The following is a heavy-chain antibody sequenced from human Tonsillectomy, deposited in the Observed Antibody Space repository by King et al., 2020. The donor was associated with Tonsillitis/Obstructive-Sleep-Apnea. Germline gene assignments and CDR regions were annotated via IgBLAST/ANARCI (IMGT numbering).Heavy chain of an antibody. Sequence: VQLQQWGAGLLKPSETLSLTCAVYGGSFSGYYWSWIRQPPGKGLEWIGEINHSGSTNYNPSLQSRVTIPVDTSKNKSSLKLSSVTAADTTVYYCARARRAPHAADTAMVTTPNAFDIWGQGTMVTVSS. CDR1: GGSFSGYY. V-gene: IGHV4-34*01. CDR3: ARARRAPHAADTAMVTTPNAFDI. J-gene: IGHJ3*02. CDR2: INHSGST. D-gene: IGHD5-18*01.